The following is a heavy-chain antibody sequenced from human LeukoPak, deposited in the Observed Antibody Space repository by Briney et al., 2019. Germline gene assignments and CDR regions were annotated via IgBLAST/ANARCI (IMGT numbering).Heavy chain of an antibody. Sequence: GESLRLSCAASGFTFSSYNMNWVRQAPGKGLEWVSSISCSCSNIYYADSVKGRFTISRDNAKNSLYRQMNSLRAEDTAVYYCARATSYDILTGYSVYWGQGTLVTVSS. CDR1: GFTFSSYN. CDR2: ISCSCSNI. D-gene: IGHD3-9*01. V-gene: IGHV3-21*01. CDR3: ARATSYDILTGYSVY. J-gene: IGHJ4*02.